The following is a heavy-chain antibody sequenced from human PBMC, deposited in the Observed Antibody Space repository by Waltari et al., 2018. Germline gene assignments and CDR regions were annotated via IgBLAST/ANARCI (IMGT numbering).Heavy chain of an antibody. J-gene: IGHJ3*02. V-gene: IGHV3-23*03. D-gene: IGHD2-15*01. Sequence: EVQLLESGGGLVPPGGSLRLSCAASGFTFSSYAMSLFRQAPGKGLEWVSVIYSGGSTYYADSVKGRFTISRDNSKNTLYLQMNSLRAEDTAVYYCAKDRRYCSGGSCSFLDAFDIWGQGTMVTVSS. CDR3: AKDRRYCSGGSCSFLDAFDI. CDR1: GFTFSSYA. CDR2: IYSGGST.